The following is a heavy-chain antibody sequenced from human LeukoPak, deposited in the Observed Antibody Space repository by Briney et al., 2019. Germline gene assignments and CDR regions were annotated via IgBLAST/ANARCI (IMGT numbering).Heavy chain of an antibody. CDR2: IYHSGST. V-gene: IGHV4-4*02. J-gene: IGHJ4*02. CDR3: ARAKGPLLRDY. Sequence: ASETLSLTCAVSGGSISSYNWWSWVRQPPGKGLEWIGEIYHSGSTDYNPSLKSRVTISVDKSKNDFSLELSSVTAADTAVYYCARAKGPLLRDYWGQGTLVTVSS. CDR1: GGSISSYNW.